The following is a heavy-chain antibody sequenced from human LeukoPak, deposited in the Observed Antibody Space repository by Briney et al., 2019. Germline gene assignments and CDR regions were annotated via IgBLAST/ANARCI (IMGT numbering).Heavy chain of an antibody. Sequence: PSETLSLTCTVSGGSISSYYWSWIRRPPGKGLEWIGYIYYSGSTNYNPSLKSRVTISVDTSKNQFSLKLSSVTAADTAVYYCARDVDAFDIWGQGTMVTVSS. CDR1: GGSISSYY. CDR3: ARDVDAFDI. V-gene: IGHV4-59*01. J-gene: IGHJ3*02. CDR2: IYYSGST.